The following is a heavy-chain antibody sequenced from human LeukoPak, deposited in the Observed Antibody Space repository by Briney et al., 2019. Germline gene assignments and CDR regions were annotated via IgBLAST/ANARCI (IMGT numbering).Heavy chain of an antibody. D-gene: IGHD4/OR15-4a*01. CDR1: GFTVSSQS. CDR3: ARRAGAYSHPYDY. Sequence: GGSLRLSCTVSGFTVSSQSIGSVRQAPGWGLGWVSFIYSDNTHYSDSVKGRFTISRDNSKNTLYLQMNSLRAEDTAVYYCARRAGAYSHPYDYWGQGTLVTVSS. J-gene: IGHJ4*02. CDR2: IYSDNT. V-gene: IGHV3-53*01.